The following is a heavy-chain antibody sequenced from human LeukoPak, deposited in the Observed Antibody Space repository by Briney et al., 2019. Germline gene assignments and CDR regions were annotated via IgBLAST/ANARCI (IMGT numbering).Heavy chain of an antibody. CDR3: VRTRRMYY. CDR1: GFTFSNYE. J-gene: IGHJ4*02. V-gene: IGHV3-48*03. CDR2: ISSSGGTI. Sequence: PGGSLRLSCAASGFTFSNYEMNWVRQAPGKGLEWVSYISSSGGTIYYADSVKGRFTISRDNAKNALYLQMNSLRAEDTAVYYCVRTRRMYYWGRGTLVTVSS.